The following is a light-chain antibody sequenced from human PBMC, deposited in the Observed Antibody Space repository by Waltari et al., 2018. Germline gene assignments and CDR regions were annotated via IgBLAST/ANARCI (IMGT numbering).Light chain of an antibody. Sequence: EIVLTQSPATLSLSPWARATLSCRASQSVSSYLAWYQQKPGQAPRLLIYDASNRATGIPARLSGSGSGTDFTLTISSLEPEDFAVYYCQQRSNWPPYTFGQGTKLEIK. CDR3: QQRSNWPPYT. V-gene: IGKV3-11*01. CDR1: QSVSSY. CDR2: DAS. J-gene: IGKJ2*01.